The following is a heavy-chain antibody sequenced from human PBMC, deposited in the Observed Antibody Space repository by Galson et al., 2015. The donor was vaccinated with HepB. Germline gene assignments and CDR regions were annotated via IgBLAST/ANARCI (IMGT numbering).Heavy chain of an antibody. V-gene: IGHV3-21*01. CDR1: GFTFSSYS. CDR3: ARDLLYYDILTGYYPLNAFDY. CDR2: ISSSSSYI. D-gene: IGHD3-9*01. J-gene: IGHJ4*02. Sequence: SLRLSCAASGFTFSSYSMNWVRQAPGKGLEWVSSISSSSSYIYYADSVKGRFTISRDNAKNSLYLQMNSLRAEDTAVYYCARDLLYYDILTGYYPLNAFDYWGQGTLVTVSS.